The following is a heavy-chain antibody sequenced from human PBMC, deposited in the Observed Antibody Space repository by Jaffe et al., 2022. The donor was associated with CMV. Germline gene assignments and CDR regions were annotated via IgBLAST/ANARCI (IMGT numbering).Heavy chain of an antibody. Sequence: EVQLVESGGGLVQPGGSLRISCAASGFTFSNSRMSWVRQAPGKGLEWVANINQDGSERYNEGSVKGRFTISRDNSKNSIYLQMNSLRAEDTAVYYCARYLERAKGAKSFEYWGQGILVTVSS. CDR2: INQDGSER. CDR3: ARYLERAKGAKSFEY. D-gene: IGHD1-1*01. J-gene: IGHJ4*02. CDR1: GFTFSNSR. V-gene: IGHV3-7*03.